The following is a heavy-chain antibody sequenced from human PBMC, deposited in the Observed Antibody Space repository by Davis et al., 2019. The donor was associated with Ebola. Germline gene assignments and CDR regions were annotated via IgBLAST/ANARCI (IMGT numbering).Heavy chain of an antibody. Sequence: GGSLRLSCAASGFTFSAHSMNWVRQAPGKGLEWVSFISSRGSYIYYADSLKGRFTISRDNAENSLYLQMNSLRVEDTAIYYCARGRSAAGTPDSDYWGQGTLVIVSS. J-gene: IGHJ4*02. D-gene: IGHD6-13*01. CDR2: ISSRGSYI. CDR1: GFTFSAHS. V-gene: IGHV3-21*01. CDR3: ARGRSAAGTPDSDY.